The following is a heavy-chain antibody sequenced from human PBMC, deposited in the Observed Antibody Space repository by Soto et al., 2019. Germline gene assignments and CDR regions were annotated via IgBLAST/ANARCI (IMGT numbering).Heavy chain of an antibody. V-gene: IGHV1-18*01. J-gene: IGHJ5*02. D-gene: IGHD1-26*01. Sequence: QVQLEQSGAEVKKPGASVKVSCKASGYTFTSYGISWVRQAPGQGLEWMGRISAYNGNTNYAQKLQGRVTMTTDTSRSTAYMELRGLRSDDTAVYYCARVVGALGHWFDPWGQGTLVTVSS. CDR2: ISAYNGNT. CDR1: GYTFTSYG. CDR3: ARVVGALGHWFDP.